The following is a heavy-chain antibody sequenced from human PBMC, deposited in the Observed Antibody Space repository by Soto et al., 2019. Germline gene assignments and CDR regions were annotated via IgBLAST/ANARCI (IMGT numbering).Heavy chain of an antibody. J-gene: IGHJ5*02. CDR3: ARERGRSIAARPYNWFDP. D-gene: IGHD6-6*01. CDR1: GGSISSGDYY. V-gene: IGHV4-30-4*01. CDR2: IYYSGST. Sequence: PSETLSLTCTVSGGSISSGDYYWSWIRQPPGKGLEWIGYIYYSGSTYYNPSLKSRVTISVDTSKNQFSLKLSSVTAADTAVYCCARERGRSIAARPYNWFDPWGQGTLVTVSS.